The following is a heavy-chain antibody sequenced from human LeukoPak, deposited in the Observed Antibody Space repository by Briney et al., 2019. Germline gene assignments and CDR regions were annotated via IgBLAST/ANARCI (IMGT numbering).Heavy chain of an antibody. D-gene: IGHD2-8*01. CDR2: IIQSGRT. CDR1: GGSFSDYY. V-gene: IGHV4-34*01. Sequence: SETLSLTCGVYGGSFSDYYWTWIRQSPGMGLEWIGEIIQSGRTNYNPSLTSRVTISVDTSNNQFSLELSSVTAADTAVYYCARGILVTVYATFDYWSQGTLVTVSS. CDR3: ARGILVTVYATFDY. J-gene: IGHJ4*02.